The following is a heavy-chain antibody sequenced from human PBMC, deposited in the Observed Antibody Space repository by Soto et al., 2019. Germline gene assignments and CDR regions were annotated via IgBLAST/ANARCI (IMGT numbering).Heavy chain of an antibody. CDR2: IYYSGST. V-gene: IGHV4-31*03. J-gene: IGHJ5*02. Sequence: SETLSLTCTVSGGSISSGGYYWSWIRQHPGKGLEWIGYIYYSGSTYYNPSLKSRVTISVDTSKNQFSLKLSSVTAADTAVYYCTGAYYDIEGYSLDPWDQGTSVTVSS. CDR3: TGAYYDIEGYSLDP. D-gene: IGHD3-9*01. CDR1: GGSISSGGYY.